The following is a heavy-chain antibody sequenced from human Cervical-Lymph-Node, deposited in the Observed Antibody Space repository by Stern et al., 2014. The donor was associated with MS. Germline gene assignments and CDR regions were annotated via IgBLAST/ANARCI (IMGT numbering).Heavy chain of an antibody. CDR2: IIPRFATP. V-gene: IGHV1-69*01. Sequence: DQLVESGAEVEKPGSSVKVSCKASGGTFNTYAISWVRQAPGQGLEWMGGIIPRFATPNYAQKFQGRVAITADESTSTAYMDLSSLRSEDTAVYYCARDPYGGTHYFDSWGQGTLVTVSS. CDR1: GGTFNTYA. J-gene: IGHJ4*02. D-gene: IGHD1-26*01. CDR3: ARDPYGGTHYFDS.